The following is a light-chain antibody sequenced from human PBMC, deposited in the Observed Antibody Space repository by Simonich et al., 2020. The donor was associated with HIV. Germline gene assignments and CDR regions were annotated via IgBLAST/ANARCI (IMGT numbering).Light chain of an antibody. Sequence: EIVLTQSPDFLSVDPKEKVTINCRANQSIGNSLHGYQQKPGQSPKVLIKYASQSFSGVPARFSGSGSGTDFTLTINSLEAEDAATFYCHQSSSLPYTFGQGTKLEIK. CDR2: YAS. CDR1: QSIGNS. V-gene: IGKV6-21*01. J-gene: IGKJ2*01. CDR3: HQSSSLPYT.